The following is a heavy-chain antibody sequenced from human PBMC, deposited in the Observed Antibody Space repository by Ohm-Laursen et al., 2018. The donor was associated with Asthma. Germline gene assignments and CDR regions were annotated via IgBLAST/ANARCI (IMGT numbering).Heavy chain of an antibody. CDR2: ISTASTFI. CDR1: GYTFSRYS. Sequence: SLRLSCTASGYTFSRYSIHWVRQFPGKGLEWVASISTASTFIYYADSVRGRFTTSRDNAKNSVFLQMNRLRADDTALYYCARIGPEWELPGREYSLHHWGQGTQVTASS. D-gene: IGHD1-26*01. CDR3: ARIGPEWELPGREYSLHH. V-gene: IGHV3-21*01. J-gene: IGHJ1*01.